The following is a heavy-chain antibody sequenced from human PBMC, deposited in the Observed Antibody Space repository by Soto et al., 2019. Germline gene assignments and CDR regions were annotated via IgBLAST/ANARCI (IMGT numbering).Heavy chain of an antibody. CDR3: AREPSPYCSSTSCYSWFHP. CDR2: IIPMFNTA. V-gene: IGHV1-69*19. D-gene: IGHD2-2*01. CDR1: GGTFSSYA. J-gene: IGHJ5*02. Sequence: QVQLVQSGAEVKKPGSSVKVSCKASGGTFSSYAISWVRQAPGQGLEWMGGIIPMFNTANYAQRFQGRVTMTADESTSTAYMELSSLRSEDTAVYYCAREPSPYCSSTSCYSWFHPWGQGTLVTVSS.